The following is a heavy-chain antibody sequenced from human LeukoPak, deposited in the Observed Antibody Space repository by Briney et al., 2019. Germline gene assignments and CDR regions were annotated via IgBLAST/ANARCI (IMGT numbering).Heavy chain of an antibody. D-gene: IGHD2-15*01. Sequence: SVKVSCKASGFTFTSSAMQWVRQARGQRLEWIGWIVVGSGNTNYAQKFQERVTITRDMSTSTAYMELSSLRSEDTAVYYCAADLGHCSGGSCYYNWFDPWGQGTLVTVSS. J-gene: IGHJ5*02. V-gene: IGHV1-58*02. CDR3: AADLGHCSGGSCYYNWFDP. CDR1: GFTFTSSA. CDR2: IVVGSGNT.